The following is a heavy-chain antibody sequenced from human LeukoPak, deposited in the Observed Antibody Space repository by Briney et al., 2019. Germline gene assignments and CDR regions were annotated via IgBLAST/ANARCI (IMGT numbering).Heavy chain of an antibody. Sequence: GGSLRLSCAASGFTFSTYALNWVRQAPGKGLEWASAISDSGGGIYYADSVKGGFTMSRDNSKNTLFLQMNSLRAEDTAVYYCARIGSAAFTDYWCHGTLVTVSS. CDR2: ISDSGGGI. J-gene: IGHJ4*01. CDR1: GFTFSTYA. D-gene: IGHD3-3*02. V-gene: IGHV3-23*01. CDR3: ARIGSAAFTDY.